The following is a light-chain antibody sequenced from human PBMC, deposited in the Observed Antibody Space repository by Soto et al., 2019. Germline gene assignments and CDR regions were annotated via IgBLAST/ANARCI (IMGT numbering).Light chain of an antibody. V-gene: IGKV1-5*01. Sequence: DIHMTQSPSTRSASVIDRVTITCLASQSISSWLAWYQQKPGKAPKLLIYAASTLQSGVPSRFSGSGSGTDFTLTISCLQSEDFATYYCQQYYSYPGTFGQGTKVDIK. J-gene: IGKJ1*01. CDR2: AAS. CDR3: QQYYSYPGT. CDR1: QSISSW.